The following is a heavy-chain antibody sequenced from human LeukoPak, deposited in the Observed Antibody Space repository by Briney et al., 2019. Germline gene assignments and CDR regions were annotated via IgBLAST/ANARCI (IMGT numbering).Heavy chain of an antibody. V-gene: IGHV3-53*01. Sequence: GGSLRLSCAASGFTVSSNYMSWVRQAPGKGLEWVSVIYSGGTTYYADSVKGRFTISRDNSKNMLYLQMNSLTAEGTAVYYCASLRSTHYHFDYWGQGTLVTVS. CDR1: GFTVSSNY. CDR3: ASLRSTHYHFDY. J-gene: IGHJ4*02. D-gene: IGHD1-26*01. CDR2: IYSGGTT.